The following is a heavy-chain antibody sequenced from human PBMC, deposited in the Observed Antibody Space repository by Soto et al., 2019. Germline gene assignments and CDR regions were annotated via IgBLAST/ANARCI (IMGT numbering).Heavy chain of an antibody. Sequence: QLQLQESGPGLVKPSETLSLTCTVSGGSISSSSYYWGWIRQPPGKGLEWIGSIYYSGSTYYNPSLKSRVTISVDTSKNQFSLKLSSVTAADTAVYYCARTYYYDSSGYYYAFPPLDHFDYWGQGTLVTVSS. CDR3: ARTYYYDSSGYYYAFPPLDHFDY. J-gene: IGHJ4*02. CDR2: IYYSGST. D-gene: IGHD3-22*01. CDR1: GGSISSSSYY. V-gene: IGHV4-39*01.